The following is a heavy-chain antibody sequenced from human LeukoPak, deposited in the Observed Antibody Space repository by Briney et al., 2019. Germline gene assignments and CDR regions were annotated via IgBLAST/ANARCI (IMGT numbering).Heavy chain of an antibody. CDR3: AKASIVPAALLIDY. CDR1: GVTFSSYG. D-gene: IGHD2-2*01. CDR2: IRYDGSNK. V-gene: IGHV3-30*02. J-gene: IGHJ4*02. Sequence: GGSLRLSCAASGVTFSSYGMHWVRQAPGKGLEWVAFIRYDGSNKYYADSVKGRFTISRDNSKNTLYLQMNSLRAEDTAVYYCAKASIVPAALLIDYWGQGTLVTVSS.